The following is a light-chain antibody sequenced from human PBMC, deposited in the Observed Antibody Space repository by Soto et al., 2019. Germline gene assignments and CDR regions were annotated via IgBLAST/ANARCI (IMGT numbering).Light chain of an antibody. V-gene: IGKV3-11*01. CDR1: QSVSSY. J-gene: IGKJ5*01. Sequence: EIVLTQSPGTLSLSPGERATLSCRASQSVSSYLAWYQQKPGQAPRLLIYDASNRATGIPARFSGSGSGTDFTLTISSLEPEDFAVYYCQQRSNWQLTFGGGTRLEIK. CDR3: QQRSNWQLT. CDR2: DAS.